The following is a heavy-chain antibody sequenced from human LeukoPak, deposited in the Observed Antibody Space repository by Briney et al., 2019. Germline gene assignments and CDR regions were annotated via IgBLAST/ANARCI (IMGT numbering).Heavy chain of an antibody. V-gene: IGHV4-39*01. CDR3: ASPAPSLYSSSWYWFDP. CDR2: IYYGGST. Sequence: PSETLSLTCTVSGGSISSSSYYWGWIRQPPGKGLEWIGSIYYGGSTYYNPSLKSRVTISVDTSKNQFSLKLSSVTAADTAVYYCASPAPSLYSSSWYWFDPWGQGTLVTVSS. CDR1: GGSISSSSYY. J-gene: IGHJ5*02. D-gene: IGHD6-13*01.